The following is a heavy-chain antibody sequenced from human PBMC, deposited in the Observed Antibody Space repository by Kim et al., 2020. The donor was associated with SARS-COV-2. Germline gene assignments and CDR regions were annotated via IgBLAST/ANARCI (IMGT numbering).Heavy chain of an antibody. CDR1: GYTFINYA. V-gene: IGHV1-3*01. J-gene: IGHJ5*01. D-gene: IGHD3-10*01. CDR3: DRGQFGSMSNNWFDS. Sequence: ASVKVSCKASGYTFINYAMHWVRQAPGQRPEWMGWINPANGDTRYSQNFQGRVTTTRDTSATTFYMELTALRAEDTAVYYCDRGQFGSMSNNWFDSWGQGTLVTVSS. CDR2: INPANGDT.